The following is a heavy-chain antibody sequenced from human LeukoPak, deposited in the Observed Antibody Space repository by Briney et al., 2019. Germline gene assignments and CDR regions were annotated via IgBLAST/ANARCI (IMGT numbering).Heavy chain of an antibody. D-gene: IGHD6-19*01. CDR2: ISNSGSTI. Sequence: GGSLRLSCAVSGFTFSSYDMHWVRQAPGKGLEWISYISNSGSTIYYADSVKGRFTISRDNAKNSLYLQMNSLRAEDTAVYYCARDAYIAVAGYVDYWGQGTLVTVSS. V-gene: IGHV3-48*01. CDR3: ARDAYIAVAGYVDY. J-gene: IGHJ4*02. CDR1: GFTFSSYD.